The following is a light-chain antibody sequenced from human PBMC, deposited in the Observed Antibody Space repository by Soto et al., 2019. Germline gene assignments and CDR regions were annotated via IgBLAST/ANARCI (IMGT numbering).Light chain of an antibody. V-gene: IGKV3-15*01. CDR3: QEYNTLPWT. CDR1: QSVNSN. J-gene: IGKJ1*01. CDR2: GAS. Sequence: ETVMTQSPATLSVSPGERATLSCRASQSVNSNLAWYQQKLGQAPRVLIFGASTRATGIPARFSGSGSGTEFSLTINSLQSEDFAVYYCQEYNTLPWTFGQGTKVEIK.